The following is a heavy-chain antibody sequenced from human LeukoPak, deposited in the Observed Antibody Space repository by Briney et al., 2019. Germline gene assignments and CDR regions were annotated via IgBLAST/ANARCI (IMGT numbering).Heavy chain of an antibody. CDR1: GGTFTSYA. Sequence: SVKVSCKASGGTFTSYAISWVRQAPGQGLEWRGGIIPIFGTANYAQKFQGRVTITADESTSTAYMELSSLRSEDTAVYYCARVRVFGNDAFDIWGQGTMVTVSS. D-gene: IGHD3-16*01. J-gene: IGHJ3*02. CDR2: IIPIFGTA. V-gene: IGHV1-69*13. CDR3: ARVRVFGNDAFDI.